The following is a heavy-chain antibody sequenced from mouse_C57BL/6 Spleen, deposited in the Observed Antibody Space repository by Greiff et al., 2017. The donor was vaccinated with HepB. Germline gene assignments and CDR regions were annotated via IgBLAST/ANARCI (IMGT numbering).Heavy chain of an antibody. Sequence: QVQLQQSGPELVKPGASVKISCKASGYAFSSSWMNWVKQRPGKGLEWIGRIYPGDGDTNYNGKFKGRATLTADKSSSTAYMQLSSLTSADSAVYFCARGDDYFYWGQGTLVTVSA. J-gene: IGHJ3*01. CDR3: ARGDDYFY. CDR1: GYAFSSSW. D-gene: IGHD2-4*01. V-gene: IGHV1-82*01. CDR2: IYPGDGDT.